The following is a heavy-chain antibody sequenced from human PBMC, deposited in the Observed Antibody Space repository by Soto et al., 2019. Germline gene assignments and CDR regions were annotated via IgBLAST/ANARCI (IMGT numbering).Heavy chain of an antibody. V-gene: IGHV3-7*01. Sequence: EVQLVESGGGLVQPGGSLRLSCAASGFTFGSNWMSWVRQAPGKGLEWVANIKQDGSEKYYVDSVRGRFTICRDNAKNSLYLQMNSLGAEDTAVYYCARDPARGTMDVWGKGTTVTVSS. CDR3: ARDPARGTMDV. CDR1: GFTFGSNW. CDR2: IKQDGSEK. D-gene: IGHD3-10*01. J-gene: IGHJ6*03.